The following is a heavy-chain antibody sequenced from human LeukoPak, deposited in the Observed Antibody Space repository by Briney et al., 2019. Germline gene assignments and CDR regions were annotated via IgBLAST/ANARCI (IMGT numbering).Heavy chain of an antibody. CDR1: GYTFTNYG. J-gene: IGHJ4*02. V-gene: IGHV1-18*01. D-gene: IGHD3-22*01. CDR2: ISVYNDNT. CDR3: ARGYFYDSSGYSFDY. Sequence: VASVKVSCKASGYTFTNYGIHWVRQAPGQGLEWMGWISVYNDNTKYAQKFQGRVTITADESTSTAYMELSSLRSEDTAVYYCARGYFYDSSGYSFDYWGQGTLVTVSS.